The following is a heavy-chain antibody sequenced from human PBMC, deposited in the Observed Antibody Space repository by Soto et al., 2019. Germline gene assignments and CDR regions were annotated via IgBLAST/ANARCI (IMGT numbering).Heavy chain of an antibody. CDR2: IYWDDDK. V-gene: IGHV2-5*02. CDR1: GFSLSTSGVG. Sequence: QITLKESGPTLVKPTQTLTLTCTFSGFSLSTSGVGVGWIRQPPGKALEWLALIYWDDDKRYSPSLKSRLTNTKDTSKNHVVLTMTNMDPVDTATYYWAHRRGEYSSGWYSHFQHWGQGTLVTVSS. J-gene: IGHJ1*01. CDR3: AHRRGEYSSGWYSHFQH. D-gene: IGHD6-19*01.